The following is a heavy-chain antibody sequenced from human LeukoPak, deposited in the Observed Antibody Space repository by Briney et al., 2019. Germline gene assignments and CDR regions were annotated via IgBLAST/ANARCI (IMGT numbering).Heavy chain of an antibody. CDR3: ARDHLPPGGSGSYYIPVY. Sequence: SETLSLTCTVSGGSISSGGYYWSWIRQHPGKGLEWIGYIYYSGSTYYNPSLKSRVTISVDTSKNQFSLKLSSVTAADTAVYYCARDHLPPGGSGSYYIPVYWGQGTLVTVSS. CDR1: GGSISSGGYY. V-gene: IGHV4-31*03. CDR2: IYYSGST. D-gene: IGHD3-10*01. J-gene: IGHJ4*02.